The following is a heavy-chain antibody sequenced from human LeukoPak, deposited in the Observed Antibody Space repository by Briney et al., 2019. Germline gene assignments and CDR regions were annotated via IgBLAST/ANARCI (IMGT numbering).Heavy chain of an antibody. CDR2: IKPDGSRT. CDR3: ARENYWAMDV. D-gene: IGHD2-8*02. V-gene: IGHV3-74*01. Sequence: LAGGSLRLSCAASGFTFSAYWMRWVRQAPGKGLVWVSFIKPDGSRTNYADSVKDRFIISRDNAKNTLYLQMYNLRDDDTAVYYCARENYWAMDVSGQGTTVTVSS. CDR1: GFTFSAYW. J-gene: IGHJ6*02.